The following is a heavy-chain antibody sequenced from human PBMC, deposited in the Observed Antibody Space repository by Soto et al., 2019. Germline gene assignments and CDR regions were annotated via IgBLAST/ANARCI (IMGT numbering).Heavy chain of an antibody. CDR1: GGSISSYY. V-gene: IGHV4-59*01. D-gene: IGHD6-6*01. CDR2: IYYSGST. J-gene: IGHJ6*02. Sequence: SETLSLTCTVSGGSISSYYWSWIRQPPGKGLEWIGYIYYSGSTNYNPSLKSRVTISVDTSKNQFSLKLSSVTAADTAVYYCARIEYSSSSPYYYYGMDVWGQGTTVTVSS. CDR3: ARIEYSSSSPYYYYGMDV.